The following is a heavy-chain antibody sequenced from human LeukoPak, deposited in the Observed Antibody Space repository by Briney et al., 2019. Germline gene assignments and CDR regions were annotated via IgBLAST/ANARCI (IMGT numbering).Heavy chain of an antibody. CDR3: ASLKLDLYYYYMDV. Sequence: AGGSLRLSCAASGFTFSSYWMSWVRQAPGKGLEWVANIKQDGSEKYYVDSVKGRFTISRDNAKNSLYLQMNSLRAEDTAVYYCASLKLDLYYYYMDVWGKGTTVTVSS. CDR1: GFTFSSYW. V-gene: IGHV3-7*01. CDR2: IKQDGSEK. J-gene: IGHJ6*03.